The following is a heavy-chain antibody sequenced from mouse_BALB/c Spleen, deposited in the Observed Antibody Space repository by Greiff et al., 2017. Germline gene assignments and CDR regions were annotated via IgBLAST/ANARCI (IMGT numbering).Heavy chain of an antibody. D-gene: IGHD2-4*01. CDR1: GFTFSSYG. V-gene: IGHV5-6-3*01. CDR3: ARDRVGITRDFDY. CDR2: INSNGGST. J-gene: IGHJ2*01. Sequence: EVKLVESGGGLVQPGGSLKLSCAASGFTFSSYGMSWVRQTPDKRLELVATINSNGGSTYYPDSVKGRFTISRDNAKNTLYLQMSSLKSEDTAMYYCARDRVGITRDFDYWGQGTTLTVSS.